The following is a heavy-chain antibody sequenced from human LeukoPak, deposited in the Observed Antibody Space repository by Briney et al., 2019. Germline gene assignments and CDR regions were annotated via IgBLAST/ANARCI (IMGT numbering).Heavy chain of an antibody. CDR3: VRVSRIDYGANPEGDV. D-gene: IGHD4/OR15-4a*01. V-gene: IGHV4-4*07. CDR1: GGSISSYY. CDR2: KSVSGHT. J-gene: IGHJ6*04. Sequence: PSETLSLTCTVSGGSISSYYWSWIRQPAGKGLEWIGRKSVSGHTNYRSSLESRVTMSVDTSKNQFSLRLNSVTTADTAVYYCVRVSRIDYGANPEGDVWGKGITVIVSS.